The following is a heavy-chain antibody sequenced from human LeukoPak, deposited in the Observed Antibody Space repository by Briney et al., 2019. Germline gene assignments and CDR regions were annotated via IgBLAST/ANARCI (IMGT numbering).Heavy chain of an antibody. CDR2: INSDGSST. Sequence: GGSLRLSCAASGFTFSSYWMHWVRQAPGKGLVWVSRINSDGSSTSYADSVKGRFTISRDNAKNTLYLQMNSLRAEDTAVYYCARGEDFWSGYSAEYFDYWGQGTLVTVSS. J-gene: IGHJ4*02. D-gene: IGHD3-3*01. V-gene: IGHV3-74*01. CDR1: GFTFSSYW. CDR3: ARGEDFWSGYSAEYFDY.